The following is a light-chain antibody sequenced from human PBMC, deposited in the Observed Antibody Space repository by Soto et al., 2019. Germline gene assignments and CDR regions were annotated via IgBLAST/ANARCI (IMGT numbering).Light chain of an antibody. V-gene: IGKV1-33*01. Sequence: DIQMTQSPSSLSASVGDSVTITCRASHDIKKYLNWYQQQHGKAPTLXIYAASNLQTGVPSRFRGSGAGTDCACTISSLQPEDIETDYCLQYDNLPPTFGQGTRLEIK. CDR2: AAS. CDR3: LQYDNLPPT. J-gene: IGKJ5*01. CDR1: HDIKKY.